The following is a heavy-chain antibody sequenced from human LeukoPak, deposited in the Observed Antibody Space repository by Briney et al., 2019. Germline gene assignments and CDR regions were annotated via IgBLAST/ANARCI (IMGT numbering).Heavy chain of an antibody. CDR2: IIPIFGTA. CDR1: GGTFSSYA. CDR3: ARLFYRDDAFDI. J-gene: IGHJ3*02. Sequence: SVKVSCKASGGTFSSYAISWVRQAPGQGLEWMGGIIPIFGTASYAQKFQGRVTITADKSTSTAYMELSSLRSEDTAVYYCARLFYRDDAFDIWGQGTMVTVSS. V-gene: IGHV1-69*06.